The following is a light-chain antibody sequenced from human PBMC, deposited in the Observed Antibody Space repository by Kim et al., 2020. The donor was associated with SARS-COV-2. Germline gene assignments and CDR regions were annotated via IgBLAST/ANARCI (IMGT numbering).Light chain of an antibody. V-gene: IGLV2-14*01. CDR2: DVS. CDR3: SSFASGRTYV. J-gene: IGLJ1*01. Sequence: QSALTQPASVSGSPGQSITISCTGTSSDVGAYNYVSWYQQHPGKAPKLMIYDVSKRPSGVSNRFSGSKSGNTASLTISGVQAEDEADYYCSSFASGRTYVFGTGTQLTVL. CDR1: SSDVGAYNY.